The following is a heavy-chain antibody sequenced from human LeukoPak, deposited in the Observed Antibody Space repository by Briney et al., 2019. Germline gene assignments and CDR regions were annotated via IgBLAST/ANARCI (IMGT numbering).Heavy chain of an antibody. CDR1: GFTVSSNY. Sequence: GGSLRLSCAASGFTVSSNYMSWVRQAPGKGLEWVSVIYSGGSTYYADSVKGRFTISRDNSKNTLYLQMNSLRAEDTAVYYCARQYYYDSSGYYVHFDYWGQGTLVTVSS. J-gene: IGHJ4*02. V-gene: IGHV3-66*02. CDR2: IYSGGST. D-gene: IGHD3-22*01. CDR3: ARQYYYDSSGYYVHFDY.